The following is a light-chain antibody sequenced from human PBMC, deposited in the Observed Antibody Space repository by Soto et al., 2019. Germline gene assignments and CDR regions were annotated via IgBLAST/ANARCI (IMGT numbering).Light chain of an antibody. V-gene: IGLV1-44*01. J-gene: IGLJ2*01. CDR1: SSNIGTYT. CDR3: AAWDDRVNGVV. CDR2: TYD. Sequence: QSVLTQPPSVSGTPGQSITISCSGSSSNIGTYTLNWYQHLPGTAPKLLFSTYDQRPSGVADRFSGSKSGTSASLSEDEADYYCAAWDDRVNGVVFGGGTKVTVL.